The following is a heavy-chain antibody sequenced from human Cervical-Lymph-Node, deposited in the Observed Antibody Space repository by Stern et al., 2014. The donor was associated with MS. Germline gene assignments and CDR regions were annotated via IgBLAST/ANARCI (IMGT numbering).Heavy chain of an antibody. V-gene: IGHV1-2*06. CDR3: ARDSHVFTMIVVVPVYFDY. D-gene: IGHD3-22*01. CDR2: INPNSGGT. J-gene: IGHJ4*02. CDR1: GYTFTGYY. Sequence: QVQLVQSGAEVKKPGASVKVSCKASGYTFTGYYMHWVRQAPGQGLEWMGRINPNSGGTNYAQKFQGRVTMTRDTSISTAYMELSRLRSDDTAVYYCARDSHVFTMIVVVPVYFDYWGQGTLVTVSS.